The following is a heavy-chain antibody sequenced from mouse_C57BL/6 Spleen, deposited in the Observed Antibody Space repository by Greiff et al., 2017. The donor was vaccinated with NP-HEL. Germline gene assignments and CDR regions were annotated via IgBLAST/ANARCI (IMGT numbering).Heavy chain of an antibody. V-gene: IGHV5-9-1*02. D-gene: IGHD2-3*01. J-gene: IGHJ2*01. CDR3: TRELDGYYVLDY. CDR2: ISSGGDYI. Sequence: DVQLVESGEGLVKPGGSLKLSCAASGFTFSSYAMSWVRQTPEKRLEWVAYISSGGDYIYYADTVKGRFTISRDNARNTLYLQMSSLKSEDTAMYYCTRELDGYYVLDYWGQGTTLTVSS. CDR1: GFTFSSYA.